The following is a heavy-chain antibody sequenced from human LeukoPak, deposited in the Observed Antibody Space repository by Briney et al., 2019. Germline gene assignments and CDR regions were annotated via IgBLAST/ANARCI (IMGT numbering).Heavy chain of an antibody. CDR1: GGSISSGGYY. Sequence: SQTLSLTCTVSGGSISSGGYYWSWIRQPPGKGLEWIGYIYHSGSTYYNPSLKSRVTISVDRSKNQFSLKLSSVTAADTAVYYCARVPVKGATPYFDYWGQGTLVTVSS. V-gene: IGHV4-30-2*01. CDR2: IYHSGST. J-gene: IGHJ4*02. D-gene: IGHD1-26*01. CDR3: ARVPVKGATPYFDY.